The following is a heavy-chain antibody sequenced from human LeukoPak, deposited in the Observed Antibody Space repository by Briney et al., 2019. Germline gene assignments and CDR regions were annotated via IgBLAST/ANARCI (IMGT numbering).Heavy chain of an antibody. CDR1: GYTFTGYY. V-gene: IGHV1-2*02. Sequence: ASVKVSCKASGYTFTGYYMHWVRQAPGQRLEWMGWINPNSGGTNYAQKFQGRVTMTRDTSISTAYMELSRLRSDDTAVYYCARYYDSSGYYDYWGQGTLVTVSS. D-gene: IGHD3-22*01. CDR2: INPNSGGT. CDR3: ARYYDSSGYYDY. J-gene: IGHJ4*02.